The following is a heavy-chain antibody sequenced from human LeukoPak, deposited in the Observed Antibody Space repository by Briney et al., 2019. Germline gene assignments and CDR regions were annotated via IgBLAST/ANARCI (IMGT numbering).Heavy chain of an antibody. CDR1: GGSISSSNW. D-gene: IGHD3-22*01. J-gene: IGHJ4*02. V-gene: IGHV4-4*02. Sequence: SETLSLTCAVSGGSISSSNWWSWVRQPPGKGLEWIGEIYHSGSTNYNPSLKSRVTISVDKSKNRFSLKLSSVTAADTAVYYCARVRYYYDSSGPGLFDYWGQGTLVTVSS. CDR2: IYHSGST. CDR3: ARVRYYYDSSGPGLFDY.